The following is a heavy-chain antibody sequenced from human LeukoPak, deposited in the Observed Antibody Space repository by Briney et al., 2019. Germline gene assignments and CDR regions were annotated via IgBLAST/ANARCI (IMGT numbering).Heavy chain of an antibody. V-gene: IGHV3-23*01. CDR2: ISSSGHST. Sequence: PGGSLRLSCAASGFTFSSYAMSWVRQAPGKGLEWVSGISSSGHSTYNADSVQGRFTISRDNSKNTLYLQMSSLRGEDTAVYYCAKVIVVLPSTISNPYYFDYWGQGTLVTVSS. CDR3: AKVIVVLPSTISNPYYFDY. CDR1: GFTFSSYA. D-gene: IGHD2-2*02. J-gene: IGHJ4*02.